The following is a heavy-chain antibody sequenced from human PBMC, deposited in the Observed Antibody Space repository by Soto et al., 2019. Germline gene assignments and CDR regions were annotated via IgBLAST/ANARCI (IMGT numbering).Heavy chain of an antibody. Sequence: GGSLRLSCAASGFTFSSYDMHWVRQATGKGLEWVSAIGTAGDTYYPGSVKGRFTISRENAKNSLYLQMNSLRAGDTAVYYCARESWMVRGNYYYMDVWGKGTTVTVSS. CDR3: ARESWMVRGNYYYMDV. V-gene: IGHV3-13*01. J-gene: IGHJ6*03. D-gene: IGHD3-10*01. CDR2: IGTAGDT. CDR1: GFTFSSYD.